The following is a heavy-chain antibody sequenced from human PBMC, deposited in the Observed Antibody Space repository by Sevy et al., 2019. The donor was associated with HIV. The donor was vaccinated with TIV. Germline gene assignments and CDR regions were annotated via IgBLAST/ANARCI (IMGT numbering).Heavy chain of an antibody. CDR2: ISTSRSDYM. J-gene: IGHJ4*02. CDR3: ESEGTMTIKGVYY. CDR1: GFSFGTHT. D-gene: IGHD3-10*01. Sequence: GGSLRLSCAASGFSFGTHTMTWVRQAPGKGLEWVSSISTSRSDYMYYADSVKGRVTISRDNVKNSQYLQMNSLRTEDTAVYYYESEGTMTIKGVYYWGQGTLVTVSS. V-gene: IGHV3-21*01.